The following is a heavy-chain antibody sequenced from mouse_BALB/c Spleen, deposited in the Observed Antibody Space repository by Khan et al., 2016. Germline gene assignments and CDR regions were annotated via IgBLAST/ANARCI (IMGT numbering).Heavy chain of an antibody. CDR2: INSYSGES. J-gene: IGHJ4*01. Sequence: QIQLVQSGPELKNPGETVKISCEASGYRFTNYGMNWVKQAPGKGLKWMAWINSYSGESRYANDLKGRFAYSLYTSGSPAYVQITALRTDDSATYYCGRTALVWYKYARDYWGQGTSVNVTS. CDR1: GYRFTNYG. CDR3: GRTALVWYKYARDY. D-gene: IGHD2-10*02. V-gene: IGHV9-3-1*01.